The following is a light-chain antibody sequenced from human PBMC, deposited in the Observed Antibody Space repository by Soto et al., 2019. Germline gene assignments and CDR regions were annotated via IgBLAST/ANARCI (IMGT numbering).Light chain of an antibody. J-gene: IGKJ1*01. Sequence: DIQMTQSPSILSASVGDRVTITGLASQSISSWLAWYQQKPWKAPNLLIHKASHLESGVPSRFSGSGSGTEFTLTISSLQPGDFATYYCQHYNTYPWTFGQGTKVDIK. CDR3: QHYNTYPWT. V-gene: IGKV1-5*03. CDR2: KAS. CDR1: QSISSW.